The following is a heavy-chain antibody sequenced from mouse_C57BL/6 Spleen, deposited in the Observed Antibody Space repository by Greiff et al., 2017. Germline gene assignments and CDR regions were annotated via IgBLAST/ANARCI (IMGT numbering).Heavy chain of an antibody. J-gene: IGHJ2*01. D-gene: IGHD1-1*01. V-gene: IGHV3-6*01. CDR3: ARSTVVPFDY. CDR1: GYSITSGYY. CDR2: ISYDGSN. Sequence: EVKLVESGPGLVKPSQSLSLPCSVTGYSITSGYYWNWIRQVPGNKLEWMGYISYDGSNNYNPSLKNRISITRDTSKNQFFLKLNSVTTEDTATYYCARSTVVPFDYWGQGTTLTVSS.